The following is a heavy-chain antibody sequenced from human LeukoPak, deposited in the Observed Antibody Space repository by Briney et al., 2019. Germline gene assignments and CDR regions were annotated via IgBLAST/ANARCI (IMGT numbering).Heavy chain of an antibody. D-gene: IGHD3-22*01. CDR3: ARPVGYDSSGYYFDY. CDR2: IYYSGST. Sequence: PSETLSLTCTVSGGSISSSSYYWGWIRQPPGKGLEWIGSIYYSGSTNYNPSLKSRVTISVDTSKNQFSLKLSSVTAADTAVYYCARPVGYDSSGYYFDYWGQGTLVTVSS. CDR1: GGSISSSSYY. V-gene: IGHV4-39*07. J-gene: IGHJ4*02.